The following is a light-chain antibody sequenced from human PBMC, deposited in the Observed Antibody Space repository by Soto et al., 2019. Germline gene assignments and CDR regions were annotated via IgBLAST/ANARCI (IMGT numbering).Light chain of an antibody. CDR1: QSVSSSN. Sequence: EIVLTQSPGTLCLSPGERATLSCRASQSVSSSNLAWYQQKPGQAPRLLIHGASRRATGIPDRFSASGSGTDFTLTISRLEPEDFAVYYCQHYGSQPPLFTFGPGTKVDIK. J-gene: IGKJ3*01. CDR2: GAS. V-gene: IGKV3-20*01. CDR3: QHYGSQPPLFT.